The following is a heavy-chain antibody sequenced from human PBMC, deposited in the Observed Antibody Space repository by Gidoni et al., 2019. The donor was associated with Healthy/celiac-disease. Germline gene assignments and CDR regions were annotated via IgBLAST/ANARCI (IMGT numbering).Heavy chain of an antibody. Sequence: EVQLLESGGGLVQPGGSLRLSCAASGFTFSSYAMSWVRQAPGKGLEWVSAISGSGGSTYYADSVKGRFTISRDNSKSTLYLQMNSLRAEDTAVYYCAKDDYGGNAGPIWGQGTLVTVSS. D-gene: IGHD4-17*01. CDR2: ISGSGGST. CDR3: AKDDYGGNAGPI. CDR1: GFTFSSYA. J-gene: IGHJ4*02. V-gene: IGHV3-23*01.